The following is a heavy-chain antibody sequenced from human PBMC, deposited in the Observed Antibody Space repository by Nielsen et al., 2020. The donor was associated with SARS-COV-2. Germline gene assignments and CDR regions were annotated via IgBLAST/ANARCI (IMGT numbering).Heavy chain of an antibody. CDR2: INPSGGST. D-gene: IGHD2-2*01. J-gene: IGHJ5*02. V-gene: IGHV1-46*01. CDR1: GYTFTSYY. Sequence: ASVKVSCKASGYTFTSYYMHWVRQAPGQGLEWMGIINPSGGSTSYAQKFRGRVTITSDRSVSTAYMELSSLRSEDMVVYSCVSTLRPSGGIVVVPAAMSPWGQGTLVTVSS. CDR3: VSTLRPSGGIVVVPAAMSP.